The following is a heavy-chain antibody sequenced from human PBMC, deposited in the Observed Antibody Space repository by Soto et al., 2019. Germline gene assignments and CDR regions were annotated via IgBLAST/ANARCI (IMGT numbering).Heavy chain of an antibody. Sequence: ASVKVSCKASGYTFTSYGISWVRQAPGQGLEWMGWISAYNGNTNYAQKLQGRVTMTTDTSTSTAYMELRSLRSDDTAVYYCARDGSITIFRVVIRLDGMDVWGQGTTVTVSS. D-gene: IGHD3-3*01. CDR3: ARDGSITIFRVVIRLDGMDV. CDR1: GYTFTSYG. CDR2: ISAYNGNT. V-gene: IGHV1-18*04. J-gene: IGHJ6*02.